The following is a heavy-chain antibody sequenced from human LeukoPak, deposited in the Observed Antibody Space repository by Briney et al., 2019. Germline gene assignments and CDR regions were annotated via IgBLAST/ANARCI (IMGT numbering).Heavy chain of an antibody. D-gene: IGHD3-10*01. Sequence: GGSLTLSCSVSGLTFSDHYMDWVRQAPGKGLDWVGRSRNRAHSYTTEYAASVKGRFTVPRADSENLLFLQMNSLKTDDTAVYYCVALIRGLGYWGQGTLVTVSS. CDR3: VALIRGLGY. CDR2: SRNRAHSYTT. V-gene: IGHV3-72*01. J-gene: IGHJ4*02. CDR1: GLTFSDHY.